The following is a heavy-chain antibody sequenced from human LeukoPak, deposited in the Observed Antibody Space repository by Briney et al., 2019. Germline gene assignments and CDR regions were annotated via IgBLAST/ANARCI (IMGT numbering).Heavy chain of an antibody. J-gene: IGHJ3*02. Sequence: PGGSLRLSCAASGITFSSYAMSWVRQAPGKGLEWVSAIGRGGASTCYADSVKGRFTISRDNSKNTLYLQMNSLRVEDTAIYYCAKDRGSGWLHDAFDIWGQGTKVTVSS. CDR1: GITFSSYA. D-gene: IGHD6-19*01. CDR2: IGRGGAST. CDR3: AKDRGSGWLHDAFDI. V-gene: IGHV3-23*01.